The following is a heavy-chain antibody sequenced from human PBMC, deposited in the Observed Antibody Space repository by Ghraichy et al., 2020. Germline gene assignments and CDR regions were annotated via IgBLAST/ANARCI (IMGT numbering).Heavy chain of an antibody. CDR1: GGTFNKYA. CDR3: ARVGAKADFGSGSYYNGGFDY. Sequence: SVKVSCKASGGTFNKYAYTWVPQAPGQGLEWIGGIIPIFGSTNYAQKFLGRVTISADESTNTAYLELSGLRSEDTAIFYCARVGAKADFGSGSYYNGGFDYWGQGTLVTVSS. J-gene: IGHJ4*02. D-gene: IGHD3-10*01. CDR2: IIPIFGST. V-gene: IGHV1-69*13.